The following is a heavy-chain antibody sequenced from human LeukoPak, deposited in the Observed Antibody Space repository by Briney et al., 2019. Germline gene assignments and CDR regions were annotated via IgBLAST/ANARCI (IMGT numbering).Heavy chain of an antibody. CDR1: GYTFTYYY. CDR3: ARYLYFDY. Sequence: ASVKVSCKASGYTFTYYYIHWVRQARGQGLEWMGWINPKSGGTKYAQKFQGRVTMTRDTSISTAYMEMSRLRSDDTAVYYCARYLYFDYGGQGTLVTVSS. CDR2: INPKSGGT. V-gene: IGHV1-2*02. J-gene: IGHJ4*02.